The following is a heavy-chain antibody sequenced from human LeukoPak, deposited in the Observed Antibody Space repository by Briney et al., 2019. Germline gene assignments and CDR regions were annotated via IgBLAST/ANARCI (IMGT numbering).Heavy chain of an antibody. CDR1: GFTFSTYS. CDR3: SRATSYDILTGYSDY. D-gene: IGHD3-9*01. V-gene: IGHV3-21*01. Sequence: GGSLRLSCAASGFTFSTYSMNWVRQAPGKGLEWVSFISTSSSYIYYADSVKGRFTISRDNAKTSLYLQMNSLRAEDTAVYYCSRATSYDILTGYSDYWGQGTLVTVSS. CDR2: ISTSSSYI. J-gene: IGHJ4*02.